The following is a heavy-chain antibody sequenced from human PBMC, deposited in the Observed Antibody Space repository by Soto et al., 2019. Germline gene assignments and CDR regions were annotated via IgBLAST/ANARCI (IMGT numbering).Heavy chain of an antibody. CDR1: RDTFSSYA. CDR2: IIPIFGTT. CDR3: ARAVDSAMVFDY. D-gene: IGHD5-18*01. Sequence: QVQLVQSGAEVQKPGSSVKVSCKASRDTFSSYAITWVRQAPGQGLEWMGGIIPIFGTTSYAQKFQDRVTIIADESTSTAYMELSSLRSEDTAVYYCARAVDSAMVFDYWGQGTLVTVSS. V-gene: IGHV1-69*01. J-gene: IGHJ4*02.